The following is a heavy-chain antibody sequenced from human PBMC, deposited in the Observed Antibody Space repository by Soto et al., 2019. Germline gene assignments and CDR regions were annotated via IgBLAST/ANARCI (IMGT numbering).Heavy chain of an antibody. CDR2: IYSGGSS. D-gene: IGHD3-16*02. CDR3: ASCSMITFGGVIVDDAFDM. CDR1: GFTVSSNY. V-gene: IGHV3-53*01. Sequence: EVQLVESGGGLIQPGGSLRLSCAASGFTVSSNYMSWVRQTPGKGLEWVSIIYSGGSSYYADSVKGRFTISRDNSKNTLYLQMNSLRAEATAVYYCASCSMITFGGVIVDDAFDMWGQGTMVSVSS. J-gene: IGHJ3*02.